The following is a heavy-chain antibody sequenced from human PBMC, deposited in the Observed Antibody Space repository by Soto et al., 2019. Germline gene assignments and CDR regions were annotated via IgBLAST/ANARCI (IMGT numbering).Heavy chain of an antibody. Sequence: ASVKVYFKTSGYTFTSYAMHWVLQDPGQRLEWMGWINAGNGNTKYSQKYQGRVTITRDTYASTAYMELSSLRSEDTAVYYCARASGSSNPSSYFDYLGQGTLVIVSS. CDR1: GYTFTSYA. J-gene: IGHJ4*02. D-gene: IGHD6-13*01. V-gene: IGHV1-3*01. CDR2: INAGNGNT. CDR3: ARASGSSNPSSYFDY.